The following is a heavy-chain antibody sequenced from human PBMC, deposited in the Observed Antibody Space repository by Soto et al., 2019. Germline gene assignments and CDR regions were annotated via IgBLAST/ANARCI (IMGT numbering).Heavy chain of an antibody. J-gene: IGHJ4*02. CDR2: TSGSGGST. V-gene: IGHV3-23*01. CDR1: GFTFSSYA. Sequence: RLSCAASGFTFSSYAMSWVRQAPGKGLEWVSATSGSGGSTYYADSVKGRFTIPRDNSKNTLYLQMNSLRAEDTAVYYCAKVPRGPFDCWGQGTLVTVSS. CDR3: AKVPRGPFDC.